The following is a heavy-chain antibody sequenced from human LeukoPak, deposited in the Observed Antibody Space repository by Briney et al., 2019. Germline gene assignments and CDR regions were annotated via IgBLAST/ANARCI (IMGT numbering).Heavy chain of an antibody. CDR2: IYYSGST. Sequence: PSETLSLTCTVSGGSISSSSYYWGWIRQPPGKGLEWIGSIYYSGSTYYNPSLKSRVTISVDTSKNQFSLTLSSVTAADTAVYYCARHIKGYSSSWYWFDPWGQGTLVTVSS. V-gene: IGHV4-39*01. J-gene: IGHJ5*02. CDR3: ARHIKGYSSSWYWFDP. D-gene: IGHD6-13*01. CDR1: GGSISSSSYY.